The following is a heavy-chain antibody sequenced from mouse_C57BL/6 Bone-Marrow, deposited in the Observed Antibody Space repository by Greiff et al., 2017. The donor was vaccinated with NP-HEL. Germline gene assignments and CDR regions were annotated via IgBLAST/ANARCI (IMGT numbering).Heavy chain of an antibody. CDR2: IRNKANGYTT. J-gene: IGHJ3*01. Sequence: EVQRVESGGGLVQPGGSLSLSCAASGFTFTDYYMSWVRQPPGKALEWLGFIRNKANGYTTEYSASVKGRFTISRDNSQSILYLQMNALRAEDSATYYCARSELGPFAYWGQGTLVTVSA. CDR3: ARSELGPFAY. D-gene: IGHD4-1*01. V-gene: IGHV7-3*01. CDR1: GFTFTDYY.